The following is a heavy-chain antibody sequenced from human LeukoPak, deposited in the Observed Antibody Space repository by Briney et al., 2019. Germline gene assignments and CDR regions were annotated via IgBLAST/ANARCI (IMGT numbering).Heavy chain of an antibody. J-gene: IGHJ4*02. Sequence: GGSLRLSCAASGFTFSSYAMSWVRQAPGKGLEWVSAISGSGGSTYYADSVKGRFTISRDNSKNTLYLQMNSLRAEDTAVYYCAKRTIMITFGGVIDAGGYWGQGTLVTVSS. D-gene: IGHD3-16*02. CDR3: AKRTIMITFGGVIDAGGY. CDR2: ISGSGGST. V-gene: IGHV3-23*01. CDR1: GFTFSSYA.